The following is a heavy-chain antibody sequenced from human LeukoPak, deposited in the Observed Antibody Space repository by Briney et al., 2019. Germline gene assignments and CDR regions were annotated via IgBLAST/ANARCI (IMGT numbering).Heavy chain of an antibody. CDR1: GGSISSYY. CDR2: IYYSGST. J-gene: IGHJ3*02. D-gene: IGHD6-13*01. V-gene: IGHV4-59*01. CDR3: AREDSIAAAGLDAFDI. Sequence: PSETLSLTCTVSGGSISSYYWSWIRQPPGKGLEWIGYIYYSGSTNYNPSLKSRVTISVDTSKNQFSLKLSSVTAADTAVYYSAREDSIAAAGLDAFDIWGQGTMVTVS.